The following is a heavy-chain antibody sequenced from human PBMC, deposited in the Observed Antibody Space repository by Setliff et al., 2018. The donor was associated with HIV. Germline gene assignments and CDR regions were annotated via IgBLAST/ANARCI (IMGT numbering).Heavy chain of an antibody. J-gene: IGHJ5*02. D-gene: IGHD2-21*02. CDR2: IIPIFNTA. V-gene: IGHV1-69*13. CDR3: ATDVGVVTAHNWFDP. CDR1: GGTFSSYA. Sequence: GASVKVSCKASGGTFSSYAISWVRQAPGQGLEWMGGIIPIFNTANYAQKFQGRVTITADESTSTAYMELSSLRSEDTAVYYCATDVGVVTAHNWFDPWGQGTLVTVSS.